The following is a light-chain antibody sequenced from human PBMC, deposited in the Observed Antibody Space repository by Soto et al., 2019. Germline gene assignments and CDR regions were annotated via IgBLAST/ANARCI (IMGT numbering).Light chain of an antibody. Sequence: DIQMTQSPSPLSASVGDRVTITCRASQSISSSLAWYQQKPGKAPRLLIYKASSLDNGVPSRFSGSGSGTEFTLTINSLQPDDFATYYCQQYETSSPFTFGQGTKLEI. CDR3: QQYETSSPFT. CDR2: KAS. J-gene: IGKJ2*01. CDR1: QSISSS. V-gene: IGKV1-5*03.